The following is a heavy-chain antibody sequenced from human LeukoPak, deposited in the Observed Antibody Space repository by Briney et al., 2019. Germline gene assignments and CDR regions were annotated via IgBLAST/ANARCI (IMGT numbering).Heavy chain of an antibody. Sequence: HPGGSLRLSCAASGFTFSSYQMNWVRQAPGKGLEWVSYISSSGSTIHYADSVKGRFTISRDNAKNPLNLQMNSLGAEDTAVYYCSREDFNYGMDVWGQGTTVTVSS. V-gene: IGHV3-48*03. J-gene: IGHJ6*02. CDR3: SREDFNYGMDV. D-gene: IGHD3/OR15-3a*01. CDR2: ISSSGSTI. CDR1: GFTFSSYQ.